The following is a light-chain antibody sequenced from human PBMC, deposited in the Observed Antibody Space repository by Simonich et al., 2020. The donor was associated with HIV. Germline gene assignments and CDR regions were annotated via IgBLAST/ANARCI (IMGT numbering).Light chain of an antibody. J-gene: IGKJ2*01. CDR2: GAS. V-gene: IGKV3-15*01. CDR1: QSVSSN. Sequence: EIVMTQSPATLSVSPGERATLSCRASQSVSSNLAWYQQIPGQAPRLLVYGASTRATGSPARFSGSGSGTDFTLTISSMQSEDFAVYYCQQYGRTPYTFGQGTKLEIK. CDR3: QQYGRTPYT.